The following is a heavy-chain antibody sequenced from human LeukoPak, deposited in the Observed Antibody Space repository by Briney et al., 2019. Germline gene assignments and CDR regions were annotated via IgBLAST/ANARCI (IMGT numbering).Heavy chain of an antibody. D-gene: IGHD6-6*01. CDR2: INPSGGST. Sequence: ASVKVSCKASGYTFTIYYMHWVRQAPGRGLEWMGIINPSGGSTSYAQKFQGRVTMTRDMSTSTVYMELSSLRSEDTAVYYCARASIAARWSLFDYWGQGTLVTVSS. V-gene: IGHV1-46*01. CDR3: ARASIAARWSLFDY. J-gene: IGHJ4*02. CDR1: GYTFTIYY.